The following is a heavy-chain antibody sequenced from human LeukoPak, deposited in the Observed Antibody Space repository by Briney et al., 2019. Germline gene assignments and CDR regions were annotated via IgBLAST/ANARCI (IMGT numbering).Heavy chain of an antibody. CDR2: IYYSGST. V-gene: IGHV4-59*01. D-gene: IGHD5-24*01. Sequence: KPSETLSLTCTVSGGSISNYYWSWIRQPPGKGLEGIGYIYYSGSTNYNPSLKSRVTISVDTSKNQFSLKLSSVTAADTAVYYCARVEMPTTIFDYWGQGALVTASS. CDR3: ARVEMPTTIFDY. J-gene: IGHJ4*02. CDR1: GGSISNYY.